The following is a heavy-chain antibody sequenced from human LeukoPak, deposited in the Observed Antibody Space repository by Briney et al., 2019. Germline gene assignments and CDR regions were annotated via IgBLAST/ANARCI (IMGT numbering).Heavy chain of an antibody. Sequence: GGAPRISFGAPGFTFSREWMHRVRQAPGKGVEWVSAIRGRGGDTFYADSVKGRFTISRDNSRDTLYLQMNSLRAEDTAVYYCARYEYGGIDYWGQGTLVTVSS. CDR2: IRGRGGDT. CDR3: ARYEYGGIDY. V-gene: IGHV3-23*01. CDR1: GFTFSREW. D-gene: IGHD4-23*01. J-gene: IGHJ4*02.